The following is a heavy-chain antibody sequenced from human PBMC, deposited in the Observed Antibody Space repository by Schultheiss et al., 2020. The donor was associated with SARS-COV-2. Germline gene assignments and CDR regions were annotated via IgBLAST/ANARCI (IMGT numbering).Heavy chain of an antibody. Sequence: GGSLRLSCAASGFTFSSYSMNWVRQAPGKGLEWVSSISSSSSYIYYADSVKGRFTISRDNAKNSLYLQMNSLRAEDTAVYYCARVRSGANSPFDYWGQGTLVTVSS. CDR1: GFTFSSYS. J-gene: IGHJ4*02. CDR2: ISSSSSYI. CDR3: ARVRSGANSPFDY. V-gene: IGHV3-21*01. D-gene: IGHD2-15*01.